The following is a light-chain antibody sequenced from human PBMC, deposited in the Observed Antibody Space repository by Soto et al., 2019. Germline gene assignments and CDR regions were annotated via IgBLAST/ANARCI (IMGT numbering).Light chain of an antibody. CDR2: SNN. V-gene: IGLV1-44*01. J-gene: IGLJ2*01. CDR1: SSNIGKNT. CDR3: AAWDDSLNGLV. Sequence: QSVLTQPPSASGTPGQRVTISCSGSSSNIGKNTVNWYQQLPGTAPKLLVHSNNQRPSGVPDRFSGSKSGTSASLAISELQYEDETDYYCAAWDDSLNGLVFGGGTKLTVL.